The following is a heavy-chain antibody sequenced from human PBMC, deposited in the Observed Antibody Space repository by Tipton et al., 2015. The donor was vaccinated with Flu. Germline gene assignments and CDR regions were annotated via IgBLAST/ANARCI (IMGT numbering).Heavy chain of an antibody. D-gene: IGHD2-2*01. J-gene: IGHJ4*02. CDR1: GDSVASDYF. CDR2: IHRTGNA. CDR3: ARDPSLGMPDYFDS. Sequence: TLSLTCSVSGDSVASDYFWGWIRQPPGKGLEWIGNIHRTGNAYYNPSLKSRVSISVDKSKNHFSLRLTSVTAADTAVYYCARDPSLGMPDYFDSWGLGTLVTASS. V-gene: IGHV4-38-2*02.